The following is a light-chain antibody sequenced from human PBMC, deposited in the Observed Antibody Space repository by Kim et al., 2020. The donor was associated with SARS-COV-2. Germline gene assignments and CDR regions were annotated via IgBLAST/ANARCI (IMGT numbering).Light chain of an antibody. CDR3: SAWDSSLRAWV. V-gene: IGLV10-54*01. Sequence: QNAHLTYNGSRNNVGNQGAAWLQPHQGRPPKRLAYRNNTRPSGIAEGLSASRSGYTASRTITGLQPEDEADCYCSAWDSSLRAWVFGGGTQLTVL. CDR2: RNN. J-gene: IGLJ2*01. CDR1: RNNVGNQG.